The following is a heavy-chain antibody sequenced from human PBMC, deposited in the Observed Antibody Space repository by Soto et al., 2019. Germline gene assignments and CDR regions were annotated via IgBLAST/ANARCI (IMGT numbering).Heavy chain of an antibody. D-gene: IGHD3-3*01. CDR1: GGSIGSSNW. CDR2: IYYSGST. Sequence: PSETLPLTCAVSGGSIGSSNWWSWIRQPPGKGLEWIGYIYYSGSTNNAPSLKSRVKISVLTSKNQFSLKLSSLFAADTDVYSCARGNDLDSWGLGTLVTVSS. J-gene: IGHJ4*02. V-gene: IGHV4-59*01. CDR3: ARGNDLDS.